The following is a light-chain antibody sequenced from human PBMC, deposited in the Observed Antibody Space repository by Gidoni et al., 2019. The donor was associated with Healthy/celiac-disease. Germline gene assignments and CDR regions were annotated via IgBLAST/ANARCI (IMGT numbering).Light chain of an antibody. Sequence: QPLLTLPPSVSGAPGHRVTITCTVSSSNIGAGYDVHWYQQLPGTAPKLLIYGNSNRPSGVPDRFSGSKSGTSASLAITGLQAEDEADYYCQSYDSSLSGSVFGGGTKLTVL. CDR3: QSYDSSLSGSV. V-gene: IGLV1-40*01. CDR1: SSNIGAGYD. CDR2: GNS. J-gene: IGLJ2*01.